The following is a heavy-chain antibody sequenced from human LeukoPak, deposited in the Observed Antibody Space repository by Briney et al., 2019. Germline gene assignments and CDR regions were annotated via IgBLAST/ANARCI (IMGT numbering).Heavy chain of an antibody. J-gene: IGHJ4*02. D-gene: IGHD2-2*01. CDR1: GFIFSNYW. CDR2: IRQDGNAK. V-gene: IGHV3-7*04. Sequence: GGSLRLSCASSGFIFSNYWMTWVRQAPGTGLEWVANIRQDGNAKHYVDSVKGRFTISRDNAKNSLYLQMDSLRAEDTAVYYCARDGYATGSHDYWGQGTLVTVSS. CDR3: ARDGYATGSHDY.